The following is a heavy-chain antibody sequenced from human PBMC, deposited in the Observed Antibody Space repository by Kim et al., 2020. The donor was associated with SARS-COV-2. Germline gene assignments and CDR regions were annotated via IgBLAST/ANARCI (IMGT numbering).Heavy chain of an antibody. Sequence: GCTDDNTSLKRVYTKSVEEYKNQFSLKLSSVTAADTAVYYCARGERGWFDPWGQGTLVTVSS. D-gene: IGHD3-16*01. V-gene: IGHV4-31*01. CDR3: ARGERGWFDP. J-gene: IGHJ5*02. CDR2: GCT.